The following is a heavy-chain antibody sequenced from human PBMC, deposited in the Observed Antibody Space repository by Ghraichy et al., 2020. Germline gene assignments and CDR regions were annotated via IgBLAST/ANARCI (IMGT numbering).Heavy chain of an antibody. CDR2: INPNSGGT. CDR1: GYTFTGYY. CDR3: ARVPQEVAAAGTLDY. V-gene: IGHV1-2*02. D-gene: IGHD6-13*01. J-gene: IGHJ4*02. Sequence: ASVKVSCKASGYTFTGYYMHWVRQAPGQGLEWMGWINPNSGGTNYAQKFQGRVTMTRDTSISTAYMELSRLRSDDTAVYYCARVPQEVAAAGTLDYWGQGTLVTVSS.